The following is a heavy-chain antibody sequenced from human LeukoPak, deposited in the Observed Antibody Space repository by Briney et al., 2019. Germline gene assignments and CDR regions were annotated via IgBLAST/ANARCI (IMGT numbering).Heavy chain of an antibody. D-gene: IGHD5-18*01. V-gene: IGHV3-33*01. CDR2: IWNDGSET. J-gene: IGHJ4*02. CDR3: ARSDTAMTFDY. CDR1: GFIFSNYG. Sequence: GGSLRLSCAASGFIFSNYGMHWVRQAPGKRLEWVAVIWNDGSETFHADSVKGRFRIARDSSKNTLYLQMNSLRAEDTAVYYCARSDTAMTFDYWGQGTLVTVSS.